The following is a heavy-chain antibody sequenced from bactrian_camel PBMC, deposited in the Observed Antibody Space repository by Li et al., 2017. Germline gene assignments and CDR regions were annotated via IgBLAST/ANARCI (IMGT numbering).Heavy chain of an antibody. D-gene: IGHD5*01. Sequence: VQLVESGGGSVQTGDSLRLSCKASRYAYLDYCMGWFRQAPGKEREGVAGIYSDGSTSYAEPVKGRFTISKDHGQNTVILQMSNLKPEDTGMYYCAADVGALSSRCLGLSPNTYNYWGQGTQVTVS. CDR3: AADVGALSSRCLGLSPNTYNY. V-gene: IGHV3S10*01. CDR1: RYAYLDYC. J-gene: IGHJ4*01. CDR2: IYSDGST.